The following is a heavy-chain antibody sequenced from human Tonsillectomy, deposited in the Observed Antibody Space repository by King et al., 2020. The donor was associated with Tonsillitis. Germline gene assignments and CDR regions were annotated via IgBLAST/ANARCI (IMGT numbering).Heavy chain of an antibody. V-gene: IGHV1-8*01. CDR3: ARESHDFEAFDI. J-gene: IGHJ3*02. D-gene: IGHD1-1*01. Sequence: VQLVQSGAEVKKPGASVKVSCKASGYTFTSYDINWVRQATGQGLEWMGWMNPISGYTVYAQKFQGRGTMTRNTSITTAYMELSSLRSEDTAVYYCARESHDFEAFDIWGQGTMVTVSS. CDR1: GYTFTSYD. CDR2: MNPISGYT.